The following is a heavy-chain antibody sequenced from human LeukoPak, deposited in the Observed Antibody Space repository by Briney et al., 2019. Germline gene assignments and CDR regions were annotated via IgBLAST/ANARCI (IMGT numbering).Heavy chain of an antibody. CDR1: GGSISSSSYY. Sequence: SETLSLTCTVSGGSISSSSYYWGWIRQPPGKGLEWIGSIYYSGSTYYNPSLKSRVTISVDTSKNQFSLKLRSVTAADTAVYYCARGYSSSWYGDYYYYMDVWGKGTTVTVSS. J-gene: IGHJ6*03. V-gene: IGHV4-39*07. D-gene: IGHD6-13*01. CDR3: ARGYSSSWYGDYYYYMDV. CDR2: IYYSGST.